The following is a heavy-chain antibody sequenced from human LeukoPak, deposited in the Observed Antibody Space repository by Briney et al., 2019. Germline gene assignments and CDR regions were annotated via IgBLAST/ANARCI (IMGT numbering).Heavy chain of an antibody. CDR3: ARQITFGGVIATNWFDP. CDR2: IYYSGST. Sequence: SETLSLTCTVSGGSISSSSYYWGWIRQPPGKGLEWIGSIYYSGSTYYNPSLKSRVTISVDTSKNQFSLKLSSVTAADTAVYYCARQITFGGVIATNWFDPWGQGTLVTVSS. J-gene: IGHJ5*02. D-gene: IGHD3-16*02. CDR1: GGSISSSSYY. V-gene: IGHV4-39*01.